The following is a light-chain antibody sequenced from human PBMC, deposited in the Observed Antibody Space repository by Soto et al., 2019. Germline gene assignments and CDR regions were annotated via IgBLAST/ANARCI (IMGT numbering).Light chain of an antibody. CDR2: GAS. CDR1: QSVSSN. Sequence: EFVLTQSPGTLSLSPGERATLSCRASQSVSSNVAWYQQKPGQAPRLLIYGASTRATGIAARFSGSGSGTEFTLTISSLQSEDFAVYYCQQYNQWPPITFGQGTRLEIK. V-gene: IGKV3-15*01. J-gene: IGKJ5*01. CDR3: QQYNQWPPIT.